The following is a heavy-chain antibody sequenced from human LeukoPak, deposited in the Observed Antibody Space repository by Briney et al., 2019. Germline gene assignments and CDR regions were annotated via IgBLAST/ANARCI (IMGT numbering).Heavy chain of an antibody. Sequence: SETLSLTCTVSGGSISSFYWSWIRQPPGKGLEWIGYMYYGGSPNYNPSLKSRVITSLDTSKKQFSLKLNSVTTADTAVYYCVTGRYSYGWYDHWGQGIPVIVSS. D-gene: IGHD1-26*01. V-gene: IGHV4-59*13. CDR2: MYYGGSP. CDR3: VTGRYSYGWYDH. CDR1: GGSISSFY. J-gene: IGHJ5*02.